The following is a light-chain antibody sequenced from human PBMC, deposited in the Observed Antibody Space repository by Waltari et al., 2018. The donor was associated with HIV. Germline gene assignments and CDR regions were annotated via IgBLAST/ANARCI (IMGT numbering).Light chain of an antibody. J-gene: IGLJ1*01. CDR2: DLI. V-gene: IGLV2-11*01. Sequence: QSALTQPRSVSGSPGQSITIPCTGTTNDVGAYNYVSWYQQHPGRAPKLLIFDLIKRPSGVPDRFSGSKSGNTASLTISGLQAEDEADYYCCSSAGKYTFVFGTGTKVTVL. CDR3: CSSAGKYTFV. CDR1: TNDVGAYNY.